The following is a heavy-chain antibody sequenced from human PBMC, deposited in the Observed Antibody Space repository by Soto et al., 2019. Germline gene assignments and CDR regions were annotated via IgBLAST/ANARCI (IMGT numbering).Heavy chain of an antibody. D-gene: IGHD2-15*01. CDR1: GFTFSGSA. J-gene: IGHJ4*02. V-gene: IGHV3-73*01. CDR2: IRSKANSYAT. CDR3: TRQYCSGGSCYPPFDY. Sequence: GGSLRLSCAASGFTFSGSAMHLVRQASGKGLEWVGRIRSKANSYATAYAAAVKGRFTISRDDSKNTAYLQMNSLKTEDTAVYYCTRQYCSGGSCYPPFDYRGQGALVPVS.